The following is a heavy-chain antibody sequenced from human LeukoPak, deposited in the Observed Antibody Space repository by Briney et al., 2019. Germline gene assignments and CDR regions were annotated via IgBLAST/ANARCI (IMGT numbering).Heavy chain of an antibody. CDR2: IRIDGINT. Sequence: GGSLRLSCAVSGLTFSNYALHWVRQAPGKGLEWVTFIRIDGINTYYADSVRGRFTISRDNSKNTLFLQMNSLRPEDTAVYFCATIHQGPGPDSRGQGTLVTVSS. J-gene: IGHJ4*02. CDR3: ATIHQGPGPDS. V-gene: IGHV3-30*02. CDR1: GLTFSNYA. D-gene: IGHD5-24*01.